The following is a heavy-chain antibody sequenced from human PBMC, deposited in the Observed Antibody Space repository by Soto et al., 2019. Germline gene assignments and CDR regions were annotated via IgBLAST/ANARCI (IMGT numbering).Heavy chain of an antibody. CDR2: ISGSGVST. CDR1: GFTFSSYA. Sequence: GGSLRLSCAASGFTFSSYAMSWVRQAPGKGLEWVSAISGSGVSTYYADSVKGRFTISRDNSKNTLYLQMNSLRAEDTAVYYCAKDRTPIFGGGYYSAHYYYGMDVWGQGTTVTV. D-gene: IGHD3-22*01. CDR3: AKDRTPIFGGGYYSAHYYYGMDV. V-gene: IGHV3-23*01. J-gene: IGHJ6*01.